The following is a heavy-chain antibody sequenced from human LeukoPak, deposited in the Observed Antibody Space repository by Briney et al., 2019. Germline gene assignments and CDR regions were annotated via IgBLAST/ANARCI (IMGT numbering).Heavy chain of an antibody. CDR3: ARSRGSYSHLDY. Sequence: SETLSLTCTVSGGSISSGGYYWSWIRQHPGKGLEWIGYIYYSGSTYYNPSLKSRVTISVDTSKNQFSLKLSSVTAADTAVYYCARSRGSYSHLDYWGQGTLVTVSS. D-gene: IGHD1-26*01. V-gene: IGHV4-31*03. CDR1: GGSISSGGYY. CDR2: IYYSGST. J-gene: IGHJ4*02.